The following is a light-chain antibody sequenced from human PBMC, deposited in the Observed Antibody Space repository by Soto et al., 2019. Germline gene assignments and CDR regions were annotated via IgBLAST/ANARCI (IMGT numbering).Light chain of an antibody. CDR2: GAS. CDR1: QSVSSSY. V-gene: IGKV3-20*01. CDR3: QHYGSSPRT. Sequence: EIVLTQSPGTLSLSPGERATLSCRASQSVSSSYLAWYQQKPGQAPRLLIYGASSMATGIPDRFSGSGSGTDFTLTISRLAPEDFAVYYCQHYGSSPRTFGQGTKLEIK. J-gene: IGKJ2*01.